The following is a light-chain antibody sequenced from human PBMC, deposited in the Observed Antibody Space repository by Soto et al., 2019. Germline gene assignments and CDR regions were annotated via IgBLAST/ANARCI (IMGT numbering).Light chain of an antibody. Sequence: QSALTQPASVSGSPGQSITISCTGTSSDVAGYNYVSWYQQHPDKAPKLMIYDVSNRPSGVSNRFSGSKSGNTASLTISGLQAEDEADYYCSSYTSSSTLYVFGTGTKLTVL. CDR1: SSDVAGYNY. CDR3: SSYTSSSTLYV. CDR2: DVS. J-gene: IGLJ1*01. V-gene: IGLV2-14*03.